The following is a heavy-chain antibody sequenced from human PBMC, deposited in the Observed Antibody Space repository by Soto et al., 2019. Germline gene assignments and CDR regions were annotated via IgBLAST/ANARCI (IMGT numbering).Heavy chain of an antibody. D-gene: IGHD6-19*01. Sequence: PSETLSLTCTVSGGSISSGDYYWSWIRQPPGKGLEWIGEIYHSGSTYYNPSLKSRVTISVDTSNNQFSLKLSSVPAGDTAVYYCTRGHAFDLPGSSGWHWCFDYWGQENLVTVSS. CDR1: GGSISSGDYY. CDR3: TRGHAFDLPGSSGWHWCFDY. V-gene: IGHV4-30-4*01. J-gene: IGHJ4*02. CDR2: IYHSGST.